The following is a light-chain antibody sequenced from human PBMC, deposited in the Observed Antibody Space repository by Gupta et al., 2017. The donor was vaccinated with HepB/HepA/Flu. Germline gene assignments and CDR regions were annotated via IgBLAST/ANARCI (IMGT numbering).Light chain of an antibody. V-gene: IGKV3-11*01. Sequence: IVLTQSPATLSSSPGERANIACCASQSVSSYIAWYQQKPGQATRLLIYDASNRATGIPARFSGSGSGTDFTLTISSLEHEEFAVYYCQQRSNLNTFGQGTRLEIK. CDR3: QQRSNLNT. CDR2: DAS. CDR1: QSVSSY. J-gene: IGKJ5*01.